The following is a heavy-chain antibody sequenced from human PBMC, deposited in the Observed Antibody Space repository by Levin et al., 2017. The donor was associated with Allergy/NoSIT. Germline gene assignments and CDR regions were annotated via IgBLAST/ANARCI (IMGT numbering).Heavy chain of an antibody. V-gene: IGHV3-13*01. D-gene: IGHD3-16*01. CDR3: ARARRFNYYNGMDV. CDR1: GFTFTSYD. CDR2: IGTDGDT. J-gene: IGHJ6*02. Sequence: GGSLRLSCAASGFTFTSYDMHWVRQVKGKGLEWVSAIGTDGDTHYPVSVKGRFSISRENAKNSVHLQMNNLRAGDTAVYYCARARRFNYYNGMDVWGQGTTVTVSS.